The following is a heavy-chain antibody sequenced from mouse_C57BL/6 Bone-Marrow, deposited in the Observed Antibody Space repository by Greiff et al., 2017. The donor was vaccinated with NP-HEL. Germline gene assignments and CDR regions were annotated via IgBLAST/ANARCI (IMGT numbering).Heavy chain of an antibody. CDR1: GYTFTDYY. CDR3: ARRGFAY. J-gene: IGHJ3*01. Sequence: VQLQQSGAELVRPGASVKLSCKASGYTFTDYYINWVKQRPGQGLAWIARIYPGSGNTYYNEKFKGKATLTAEKSSSTAYMQLSSLTSEDSAVYFCARRGFAYWGQGTLVTVSA. CDR2: IYPGSGNT. V-gene: IGHV1-76*01.